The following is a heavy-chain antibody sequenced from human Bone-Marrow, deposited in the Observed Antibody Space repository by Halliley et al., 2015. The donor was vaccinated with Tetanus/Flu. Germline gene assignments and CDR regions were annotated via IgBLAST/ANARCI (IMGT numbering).Heavy chain of an antibody. CDR1: GFRFDDYA. Sequence: SLRLSCEASGFRFDDYAMHWVRQAPGKGLEWVSGISSNSGPLGYVDSVKGRFTITRDNAKKSLHLQMDSLRPEDTALCYCVKDQSGYLSWFEMWGQGTQVTVSS. J-gene: IGHJ5*02. V-gene: IGHV3-9*01. D-gene: IGHD5-12*01. CDR3: VKDQSGYLSWFEM. CDR2: ISSNSGPL.